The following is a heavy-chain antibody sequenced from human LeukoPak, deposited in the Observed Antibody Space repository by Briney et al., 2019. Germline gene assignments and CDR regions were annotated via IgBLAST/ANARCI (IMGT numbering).Heavy chain of an antibody. Sequence: PSETLSLTCAVYGGSFSGYYWSWIRQPPGKGLEWIGEINHSGSANYNPSLKSRVTISVDTSKNQFSLKLSSVTAADTAVYYCARDYRGGSGGSFFDYWGQGTLVTVSS. CDR1: GGSFSGYY. CDR3: ARDYRGGSGGSFFDY. D-gene: IGHD2-15*01. V-gene: IGHV4-34*01. CDR2: INHSGSA. J-gene: IGHJ4*02.